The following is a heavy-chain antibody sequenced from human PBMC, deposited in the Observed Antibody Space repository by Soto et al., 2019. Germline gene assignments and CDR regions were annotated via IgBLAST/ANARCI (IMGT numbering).Heavy chain of an antibody. CDR1: GYTFTSYG. D-gene: IGHD4-17*01. CDR2: ISAYNGNT. CDR3: ARLTAATVVMDYYYGMDV. J-gene: IGHJ6*02. V-gene: IGHV1-18*01. Sequence: ASVNVSCKASGYTFTSYGISWVRQAPGQGLEWMGWISAYNGNTNYAQKLQGRVTMTTDTSTSTAYMELRSLRSDDTAVYYCARLTAATVVMDYYYGMDVWGQGTTVTVSS.